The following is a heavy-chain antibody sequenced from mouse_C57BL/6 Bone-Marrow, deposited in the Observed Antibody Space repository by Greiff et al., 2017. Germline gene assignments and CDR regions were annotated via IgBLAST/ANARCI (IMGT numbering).Heavy chain of an antibody. D-gene: IGHD2-5*01. CDR2: IDPSDSYT. V-gene: IGHV1-69*01. J-gene: IGHJ3*01. CDR3: ARFPYSNYGRGFAY. CDR1: GYTFTSYW. Sequence: QVQLQQPGAELVMPGASVKLSCKASGYTFTSYWMHWVKQRPGQGLEWIGEIDPSDSYTNYNQKFKGKSTLTVDKSSSTAYMQLSSLTSEDSAVYYCARFPYSNYGRGFAYWGQGTLVTVSA.